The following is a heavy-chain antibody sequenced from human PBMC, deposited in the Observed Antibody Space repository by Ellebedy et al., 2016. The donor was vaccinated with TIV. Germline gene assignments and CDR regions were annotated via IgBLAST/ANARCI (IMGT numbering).Heavy chain of an antibody. CDR2: FGVSGATA. CDR3: AKGRGGGSDTSAPRYYFDY. D-gene: IGHD3-22*01. J-gene: IGHJ4*02. Sequence: GESLKISCVVSGFTFSDYAMSWVRQSPGKGLEWVSGFGVSGATAYYADSVEGRFTVSRDTSKKTLYLQMNSLRAEDTATYYCAKGRGGGSDTSAPRYYFDYWGQGTLVTVSS. CDR1: GFTFSDYA. V-gene: IGHV3-23*01.